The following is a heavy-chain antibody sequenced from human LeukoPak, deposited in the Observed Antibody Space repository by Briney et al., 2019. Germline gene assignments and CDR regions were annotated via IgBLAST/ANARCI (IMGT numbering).Heavy chain of an antibody. CDR2: INTNTGNP. CDR3: ARTPTQGLRYFDWLFSGEFDY. J-gene: IGHJ4*02. Sequence: GASVKVSCKASGYTFTSYAMNWVRQAPGQGLEWMGWINTNTGNPTYAQGFTGRFVFSLDTSVSTAYLQISSLKAEDTAVYYCARTPTQGLRYFDWLFSGEFDYWGQGTLVTVSS. D-gene: IGHD3-9*01. V-gene: IGHV7-4-1*02. CDR1: GYTFTSYA.